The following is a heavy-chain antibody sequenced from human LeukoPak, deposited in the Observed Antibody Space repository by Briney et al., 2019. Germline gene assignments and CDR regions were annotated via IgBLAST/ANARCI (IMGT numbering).Heavy chain of an antibody. CDR2: INPNSGGT. CDR1: GFSFTGFFTGYY. D-gene: IGHD3-9*01. V-gene: IGHV1-2*02. Sequence: ASVKVSCKASGFSFTGFFTGYYMHWVRQAPGQGLEWMGWINPNSGGTNYAQKFQGRVTMTRDTSISTAYMELSRLRSDDTAVYYCATNDWLPYRLAQAKPHFDIWGQGTMVTVSS. CDR3: ATNDWLPYRLAQAKPHFDI. J-gene: IGHJ3*02.